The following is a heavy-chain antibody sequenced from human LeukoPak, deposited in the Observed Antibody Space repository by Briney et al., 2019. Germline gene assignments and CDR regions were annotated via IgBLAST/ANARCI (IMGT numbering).Heavy chain of an antibody. CDR3: ARGGGVTYYDSTGYLWYFDY. V-gene: IGHV4-59*11. J-gene: IGHJ4*02. Sequence: SETLSLTCTVSGGSISSHYWSWIRQPPGKGLEWIGYIYYSGSTKFNPSLKSRVTISVDTSKNQFSLKLSSVTAADTAVYYCARGGGVTYYDSTGYLWYFDYWGQGTQVTVSS. D-gene: IGHD3-22*01. CDR2: IYYSGST. CDR1: GGSISSHY.